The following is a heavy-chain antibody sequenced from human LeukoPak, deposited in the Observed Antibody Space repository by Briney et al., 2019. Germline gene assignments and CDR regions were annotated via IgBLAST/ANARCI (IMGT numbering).Heavy chain of an antibody. CDR3: AKVEGGYGSGSYIYYYYYYMDV. D-gene: IGHD3-10*01. CDR1: GFTVSSNY. CDR2: IYSGGST. Sequence: GGSLRLSCTVSGFTVSSNYMNWVRQAPGKGLEWVSVIYSGGSTYYADSVKGRFTISRDNSKNTLYLQMNSLRAEDTAVYYCAKVEGGYGSGSYIYYYYYYMDVWGKGTTVTISS. V-gene: IGHV3-53*05. J-gene: IGHJ6*03.